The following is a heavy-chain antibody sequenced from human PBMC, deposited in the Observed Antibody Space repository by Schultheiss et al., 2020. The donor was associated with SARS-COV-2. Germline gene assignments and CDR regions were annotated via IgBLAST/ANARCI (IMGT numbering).Heavy chain of an antibody. J-gene: IGHJ5*02. CDR1: GGSFSGYY. D-gene: IGHD4-11*01. V-gene: IGHV4-59*12. Sequence: SETLSLTCAVYGGSFSGYYWSWIRQPPGKGLEWIGYIYYSGRTTYNPTLKSLLSISVDTSKNQFSLKVSSVTAADTAVYYCAGGIGPSGDYSARWFDPWGQGALVTVSS. CDR2: IYYSGRT. CDR3: AGGIGPSGDYSARWFDP.